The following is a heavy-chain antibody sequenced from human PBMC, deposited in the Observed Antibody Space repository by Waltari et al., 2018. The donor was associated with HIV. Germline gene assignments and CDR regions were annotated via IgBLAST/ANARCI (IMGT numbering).Heavy chain of an antibody. V-gene: IGHV3-7*01. J-gene: IGHJ4*02. CDR3: ARPIGRGQDY. Sequence: EVQLVESGGGLVQPGGSLRLSCAASGFTFSSYWMSWVRQAPGRGVEWVANIKQDRSEKNYVDCVKCEFTISRDNAKNSWYLQMNSLRVEDTAVYYCARPIGRGQDYWGQGTLVTVAS. CDR1: GFTFSSYW. CDR2: IKQDRSEK.